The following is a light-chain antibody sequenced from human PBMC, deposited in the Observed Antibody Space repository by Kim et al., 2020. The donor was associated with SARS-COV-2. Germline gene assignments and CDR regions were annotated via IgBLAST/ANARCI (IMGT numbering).Light chain of an antibody. Sequence: PGESATLACRASQSIDTSLAGYQHRPGQAPRLLVYDASIRATGVPDRFSGSGSGTDFTLTISSLEPEDFSTYYCQQRDSWPPAVSFGGGTKVDIK. CDR3: QQRDSWPPAVS. CDR2: DAS. J-gene: IGKJ4*01. CDR1: QSIDTS. V-gene: IGKV3-11*01.